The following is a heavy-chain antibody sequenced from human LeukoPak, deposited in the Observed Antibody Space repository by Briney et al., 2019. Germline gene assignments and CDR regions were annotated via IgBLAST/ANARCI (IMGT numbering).Heavy chain of an antibody. J-gene: IGHJ4*02. V-gene: IGHV3-74*01. Sequence: GGSLTLSCGPSGFTFSTYWMHWVRQAPGKGLVWVSRISPDGSATGYADSVRGRLTISRDNAKNTLYLQMTSLRAEDTAVYYCTRDFDAATGYWGQGTLVTVSS. CDR1: GFTFSTYW. CDR3: TRDFDAATGY. CDR2: ISPDGSAT. D-gene: IGHD3-9*01.